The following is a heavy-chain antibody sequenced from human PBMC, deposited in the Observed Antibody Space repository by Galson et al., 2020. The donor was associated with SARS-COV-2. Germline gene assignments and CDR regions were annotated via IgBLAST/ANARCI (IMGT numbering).Heavy chain of an antibody. V-gene: IGHV3-23*01. D-gene: IGHD3-3*01. J-gene: IGHJ6*04. CDR3: VKEPRITIFGVVTRSGMDV. CDR1: GLSFSNYG. Sequence: GGSLRLSCAASGLSFSNYGMSWVRQAPGKGLEWVSYISGSGGYTSYADSVKGRFTLTRDNSKDILFLQMNSLGAEDTAVYFCVKEPRITIFGVVTRSGMDVLSKGTTVTVSA. CDR2: ISGSGGYT.